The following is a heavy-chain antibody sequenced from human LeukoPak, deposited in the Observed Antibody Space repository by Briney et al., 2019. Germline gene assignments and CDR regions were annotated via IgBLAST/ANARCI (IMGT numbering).Heavy chain of an antibody. CDR2: MYYTGSS. V-gene: IGHV4-59*01. J-gene: IGHJ4*02. CDR3: AREAEYESSGHQYFDY. D-gene: IGHD3-22*01. CDR1: GASISSYH. Sequence: SETLSLTCTVSGASISSYHWNWIRQSPGKGLEWIGYMYYTGSSNYNPSPQSRVAIAVDTSKNQFSLKLSSVTAADTAVYYCAREAEYESSGHQYFDYWGQGILVTVSS.